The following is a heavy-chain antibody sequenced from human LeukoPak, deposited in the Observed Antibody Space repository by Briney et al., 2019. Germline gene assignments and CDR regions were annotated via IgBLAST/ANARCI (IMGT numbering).Heavy chain of an antibody. J-gene: IGHJ4*02. V-gene: IGHV3-30*04. D-gene: IGHD2-15*01. Sequence: GGSLRLSCAASGFTFSSYAMHWVRQAPGKGLEWVAVILYDGSIKYYADSVKGRFTISRDNSKNTLYLQMNSLRAEDTAVYYCARFLSGGSRHFDYWGQGTLVTVSS. CDR3: ARFLSGGSRHFDY. CDR2: ILYDGSIK. CDR1: GFTFSSYA.